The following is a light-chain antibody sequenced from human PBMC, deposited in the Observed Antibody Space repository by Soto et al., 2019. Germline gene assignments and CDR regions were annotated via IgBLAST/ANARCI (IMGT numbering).Light chain of an antibody. J-gene: IGLJ1*01. V-gene: IGLV2-14*01. CDR3: TSYTSSITYV. CDR2: EVS. Sequence: QSVLTQPASVSWSPGQAITISCTGTSSDVGGYNYVSGYQQHPGKAPKLMIYEVSNRPSGVSNRFSGSKSGNTASLTISGLQAEYVVDYYCTSYTSSITYVFGTETRVTV. CDR1: SSDVGGYNY.